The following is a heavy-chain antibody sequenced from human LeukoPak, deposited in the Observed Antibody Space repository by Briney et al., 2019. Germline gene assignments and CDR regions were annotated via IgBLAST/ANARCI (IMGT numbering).Heavy chain of an antibody. Sequence: GGSLRLSCAASGSTFSSYGMHWVRQAPGKGLEWVAVISYDGSNKYYADSVKGRFTISRDNSKNTLYLQMNSLRAEDTAVYYCARDADRIVVAGFDYWGQGTLVTVSS. CDR2: ISYDGSNK. V-gene: IGHV3-30*03. J-gene: IGHJ4*02. CDR1: GSTFSSYG. D-gene: IGHD6-19*01. CDR3: ARDADRIVVAGFDY.